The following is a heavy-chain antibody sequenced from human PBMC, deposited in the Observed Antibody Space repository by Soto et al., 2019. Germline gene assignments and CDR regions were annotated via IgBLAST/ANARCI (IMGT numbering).Heavy chain of an antibody. D-gene: IGHD1-1*01. Sequence: QVHLVQSGAEVKKPGASVKVSCKGSGYTFTSYGITWVRQAPGQGLEWMGWISAHNGNTNYAQKLQVRVTVTRDTSTSTAYRALRSLRSDDTAVYYCARGRYGDYWGQGAVVTVSS. V-gene: IGHV1-18*01. CDR1: GYTFTSYG. CDR2: ISAHNGNT. CDR3: ARGRYGDY. J-gene: IGHJ4*02.